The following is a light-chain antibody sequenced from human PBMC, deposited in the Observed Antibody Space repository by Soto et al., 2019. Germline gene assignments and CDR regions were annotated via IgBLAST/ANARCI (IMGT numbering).Light chain of an antibody. V-gene: IGKV3-11*01. Sequence: EIVLTQSPATLSSSPGERATLSCRASQSVSSSLAWYQQKPGQAPRLLIYGASNRAGGIPARFSGSGSGTDFTLTISSLEPEDFAVYHCQQRSNWPVTFGQGTRLEIK. CDR2: GAS. CDR1: QSVSSS. J-gene: IGKJ5*01. CDR3: QQRSNWPVT.